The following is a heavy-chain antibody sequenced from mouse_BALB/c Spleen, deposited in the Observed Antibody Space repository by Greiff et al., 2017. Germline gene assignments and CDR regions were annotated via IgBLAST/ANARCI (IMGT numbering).Heavy chain of an antibody. CDR1: GYAFTNYL. Sequence: QVQLKQSGAELVRPGTSVKVSCKASGYAFTNYLIEWVKQRPGQGLEWIGVINPGSGGTNYNEKFKGKATLTADKSSSTAYMQLSSLTSDDSAVYFCARFTTVVPHFDYWGQGTTLTVSS. D-gene: IGHD1-1*01. V-gene: IGHV1-54*03. J-gene: IGHJ2*01. CDR2: INPGSGGT. CDR3: ARFTTVVPHFDY.